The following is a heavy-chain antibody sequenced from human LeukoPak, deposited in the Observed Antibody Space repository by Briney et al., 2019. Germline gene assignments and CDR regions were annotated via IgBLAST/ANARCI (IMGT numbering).Heavy chain of an antibody. CDR1: GFTFSSYS. CDR2: ISSSSSYI. V-gene: IGHV3-21*01. J-gene: IGHJ4*02. CDR3: ARFYGDYVIDY. Sequence: GGSLRLSCAASGFTFSSYSMNWVRQAPGKGLEWVSSISSSSSYIYYADSVKGQFTISRDNAKNSLYLQMNSLRAEDTAVYYCARFYGDYVIDYWGQGTLVTVSS. D-gene: IGHD4-17*01.